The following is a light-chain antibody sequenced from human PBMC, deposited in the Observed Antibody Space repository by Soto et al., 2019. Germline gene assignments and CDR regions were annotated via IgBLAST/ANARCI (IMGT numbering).Light chain of an antibody. V-gene: IGKV3-11*01. CDR1: QSVSSY. Sequence: EIVLTQSPATLSLSPGERATLSCRASQSVSSYLAWYQQKPGQAPRLLIYDASNRATVIPARFSGSGSGTDFTLTISILEPEDFAVYYWQQRSNWYTFGQGTKLEIK. J-gene: IGKJ2*01. CDR3: QQRSNWYT. CDR2: DAS.